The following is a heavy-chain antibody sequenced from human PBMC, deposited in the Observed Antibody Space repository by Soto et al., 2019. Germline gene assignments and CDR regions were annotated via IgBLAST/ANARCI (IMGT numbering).Heavy chain of an antibody. Sequence: EVQLLESGGGLVQPGGSLRLSCAASGITFSNYAMSWVRQAPGKGLEWVSVISGRGDSTFYAGSVKGRFTISRDNSKNTVHLQMNNLGAEDTALYYCATRNYYDPTSYYYWYYFDFWGQGTLVTVSS. CDR3: ATRNYYDPTSYYYWYYFDF. CDR1: GITFSNYA. CDR2: ISGRGDST. J-gene: IGHJ4*02. D-gene: IGHD3-22*01. V-gene: IGHV3-23*01.